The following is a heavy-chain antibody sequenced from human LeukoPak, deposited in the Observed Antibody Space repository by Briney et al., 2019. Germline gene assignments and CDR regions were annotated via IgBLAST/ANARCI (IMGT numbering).Heavy chain of an antibody. V-gene: IGHV1-46*01. Sequence: ASVKVSCKASGYTFTSYYMHWVRQAPGQGLEWMGIINPSAGSTSYAQKFQGRVTMTRDMSTTTVYMELSSLRSEDTAVYYCARGGKPNSSGWYGSDYWGQGSLVTVSS. CDR1: GYTFTSYY. CDR2: INPSAGST. CDR3: ARGGKPNSSGWYGSDY. D-gene: IGHD6-19*01. J-gene: IGHJ4*02.